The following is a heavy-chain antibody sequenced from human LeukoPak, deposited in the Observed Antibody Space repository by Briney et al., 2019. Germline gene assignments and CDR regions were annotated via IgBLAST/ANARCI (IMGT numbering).Heavy chain of an antibody. J-gene: IGHJ4*02. CDR3: AKGYRSYGYGYFDY. D-gene: IGHD5-18*01. CDR2: ISGGST. Sequence: GGSLRLSCAASGFTFSSYAMSWVRQAPGKGLEWVSAISGGSTYYADSVKGRFTISRDNSKNTLYLQMNSLRAEDTAVYYCAKGYRSYGYGYFDYWGQGTLVTVSS. V-gene: IGHV3-23*01. CDR1: GFTFSSYA.